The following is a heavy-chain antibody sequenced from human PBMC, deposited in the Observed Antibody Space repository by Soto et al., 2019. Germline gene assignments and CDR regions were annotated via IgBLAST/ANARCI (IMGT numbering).Heavy chain of an antibody. CDR2: IKQDGSEK. D-gene: IGHD6-13*01. CDR1: GFTFSTYW. CDR3: ARERKAAAGHYYFDY. V-gene: IGHV3-7*03. J-gene: IGHJ4*02. Sequence: GGSLRLSCAASGFTFSTYWMSWVRQAPGKGLEWVANIKQDGSEKYYVDSVKGRFTISRDNAKNSLYLQMSSLRAEDTAVYYFARERKAAAGHYYFDYWGQGTLVTVSS.